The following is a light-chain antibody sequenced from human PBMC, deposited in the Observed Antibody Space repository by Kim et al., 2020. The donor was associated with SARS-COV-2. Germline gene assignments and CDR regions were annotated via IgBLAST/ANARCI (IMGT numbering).Light chain of an antibody. Sequence: EIVLKQSPATLSLSPGERATLSCRASQSVSKSLGWYQQKTGQAPRLLIYDASNRATGIPARFSGSGSGTDFTLTISSLEPEDFAVYYCQQRSKWPLTFGGGTKVDIK. V-gene: IGKV3-11*01. J-gene: IGKJ4*01. CDR3: QQRSKWPLT. CDR2: DAS. CDR1: QSVSKS.